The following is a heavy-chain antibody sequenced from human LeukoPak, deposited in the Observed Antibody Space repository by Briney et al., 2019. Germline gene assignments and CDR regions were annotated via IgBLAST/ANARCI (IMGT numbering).Heavy chain of an antibody. CDR2: IWYDETNK. D-gene: IGHD4-17*01. Sequence: PGGSLRLSCAASGFTFSSYGMHWVRQAPGKGLEWVAVIWYDETNKYYADSVKGRFTISRDNAKNSLYLQMNSLRAEDTAVYYCARRFYGDYLGANYYFDYWGQGTLVTVSS. V-gene: IGHV3-33*01. CDR3: ARRFYGDYLGANYYFDY. J-gene: IGHJ4*02. CDR1: GFTFSSYG.